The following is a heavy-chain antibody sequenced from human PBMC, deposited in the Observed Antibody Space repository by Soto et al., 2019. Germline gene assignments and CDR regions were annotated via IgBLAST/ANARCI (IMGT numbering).Heavy chain of an antibody. D-gene: IGHD2-15*01. CDR3: ARDGKDIVVVVAADWFDP. Sequence: QVQLVQSGAEVKKPGASVKVSCKASGYTFTSYGISWVRQAPGQALEWLGWISAYNGNTNNAQKLQGRVTMTTDTATSTAYMELRSLRSDDTAVYYCARDGKDIVVVVAADWFDPWGQGTLVTVSS. CDR2: ISAYNGNT. CDR1: GYTFTSYG. V-gene: IGHV1-18*04. J-gene: IGHJ5*02.